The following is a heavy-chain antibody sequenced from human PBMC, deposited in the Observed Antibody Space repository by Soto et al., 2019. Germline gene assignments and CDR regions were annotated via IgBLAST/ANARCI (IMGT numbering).Heavy chain of an antibody. CDR3: TSGAVAGPFYYYYYYGMDV. Sequence: LSLTCTVSGGSISSSSYYWGWIRQPPGKGLEWIGSIYYSGSTYYNPSLKSRVTISVDTSKNQFSLKLSSVTAADTAVYYCTSGAVAGPFYYYYYYGMDVWGQGTTVTVSS. CDR2: IYYSGST. CDR1: GGSISSSSYY. V-gene: IGHV4-39*01. J-gene: IGHJ6*02. D-gene: IGHD6-19*01.